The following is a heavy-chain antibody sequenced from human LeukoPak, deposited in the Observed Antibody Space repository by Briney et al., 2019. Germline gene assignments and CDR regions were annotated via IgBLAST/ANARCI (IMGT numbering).Heavy chain of an antibody. Sequence: PSETLSLTCAVYGGSFSGYYWSWIRQPPGKGLEWIGEINHSGSTNYNPFLKSRVTISVDTSKNQFSLKLSSVTAADTAVYYCAIYSYGDYYFDYWGQGTLVTVSS. V-gene: IGHV4-34*01. CDR1: GGSFSGYY. D-gene: IGHD4-17*01. CDR2: INHSGST. J-gene: IGHJ4*02. CDR3: AIYSYGDYYFDY.